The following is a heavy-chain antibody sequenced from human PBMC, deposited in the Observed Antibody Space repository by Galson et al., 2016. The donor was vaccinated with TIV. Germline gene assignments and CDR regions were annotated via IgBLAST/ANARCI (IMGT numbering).Heavy chain of an antibody. Sequence: QSGAEVKKPGESLKISCKGSGYSFTSYWIGWVRQMPGKGLEWMGIIYPGDSDTRNSPSFQGQVTISADTSISTAYLQWDSLKASDTGMYYCARLSRRSLVYAFDIWGQGTMVTVSS. CDR1: GYSFTSYW. J-gene: IGHJ3*02. CDR3: ARLSRRSLVYAFDI. V-gene: IGHV5-51*01. CDR2: IYPGDSDT. D-gene: IGHD2-8*02.